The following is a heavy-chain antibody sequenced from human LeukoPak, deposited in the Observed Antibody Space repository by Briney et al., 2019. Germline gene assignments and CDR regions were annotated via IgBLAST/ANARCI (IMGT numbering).Heavy chain of an antibody. Sequence: PGGSLRLSCAASGFTFSSYGMHWVRQAPGKGLEWVAVIWYDGSNKYYADSVKGRFTISRDNSKNTLYLQMNSLRAEDTAVYYCARDPYYYDSSGYHLTYYYGMDVWGQGTTVTVSS. CDR2: IWYDGSNK. D-gene: IGHD3-22*01. V-gene: IGHV3-33*01. CDR3: ARDPYYYDSSGYHLTYYYGMDV. J-gene: IGHJ6*02. CDR1: GFTFSSYG.